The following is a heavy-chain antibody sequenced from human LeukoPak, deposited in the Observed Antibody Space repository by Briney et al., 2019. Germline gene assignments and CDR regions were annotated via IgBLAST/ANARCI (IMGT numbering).Heavy chain of an antibody. CDR1: GFTFSSYW. V-gene: IGHV3-74*01. D-gene: IGHD3-10*01. CDR3: AKGDKSITMVRGVIRHYYYYMDV. J-gene: IGHJ6*03. Sequence: GGSLRLSCAASGFTFSSYWMHWVRQAPGKGLVWVSRINSDGSSTSYADSVKGRFTISRDNSKNTLYLQMNSLRAEDTAVYYCAKGDKSITMVRGVIRHYYYYMDVWGKGTTVTVSS. CDR2: INSDGSST.